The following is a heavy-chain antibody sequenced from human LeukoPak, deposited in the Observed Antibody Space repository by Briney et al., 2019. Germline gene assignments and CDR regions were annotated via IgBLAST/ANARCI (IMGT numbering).Heavy chain of an antibody. CDR2: IWYDGSNK. D-gene: IGHD6-13*01. CDR3: ARGMGSSSWYLVYYFDY. V-gene: IGHV3-33*01. Sequence: GGSLRLSCAASGFTFSSYGMHWVRQAPGKGLEWVAVIWYDGSNKYYADSVKGRFTISRDNSKNTLYLQMNSLRAEDTAVYYCARGMGSSSWYLVYYFDYWGQGTLVTVSS. J-gene: IGHJ4*02. CDR1: GFTFSSYG.